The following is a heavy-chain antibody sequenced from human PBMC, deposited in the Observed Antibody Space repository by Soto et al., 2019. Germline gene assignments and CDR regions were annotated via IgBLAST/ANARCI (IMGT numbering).Heavy chain of an antibody. CDR1: GGSISSSNW. CDR3: AKEGDCYGGSCPLDY. Sequence: QVQLQESGPGLVKPSGTLSLTCAVSGGSISSSNWWTWVRQPPGEGLEWIGEVYPTGSTKYNPSLRSRAAILLDKSKNQFSLRLTSVTAADTAVYYCAKEGDCYGGSCPLDYWGQGILVTVSP. V-gene: IGHV4-4*02. CDR2: VYPTGST. J-gene: IGHJ4*02. D-gene: IGHD2-15*01.